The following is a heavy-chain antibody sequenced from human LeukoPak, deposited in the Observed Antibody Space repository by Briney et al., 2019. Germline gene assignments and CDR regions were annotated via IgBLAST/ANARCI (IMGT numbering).Heavy chain of an antibody. D-gene: IGHD2-2*01. V-gene: IGHV3-48*02. J-gene: IGHJ4*02. CDR3: AKSPYRGGSSWTEFDY. CDR1: GFTFSSYS. Sequence: GGSLRLSCAASGFTFSSYSMNWVRQAPGKGLEWVSYISSSSSTIYYADSVKGRFTISRDNAKNSLYLQVNSLRDDDTAVYYCAKSPYRGGSSWTEFDYWGQGTLVTVSS. CDR2: ISSSSSTI.